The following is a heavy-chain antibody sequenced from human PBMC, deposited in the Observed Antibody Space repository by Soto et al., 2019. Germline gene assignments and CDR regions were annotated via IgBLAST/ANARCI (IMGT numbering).Heavy chain of an antibody. J-gene: IGHJ4*02. V-gene: IGHV3-21*04. D-gene: IGHD3-10*01. CDR1: GFTFSSYS. CDR3: VRGSQDSYPGSRIFDF. CDR2: ISSSSSYI. Sequence: EVQLVESGGGLVKPGGSLRLSCAASGFTFSSYSMNWVRQAPGKGLEWVSSISSSSSYIYYADSVKGRFTISRDNAKNSLYLQMSNLRAEDSAVYYCVRGSQDSYPGSRIFDFWGRGTLVTVSS.